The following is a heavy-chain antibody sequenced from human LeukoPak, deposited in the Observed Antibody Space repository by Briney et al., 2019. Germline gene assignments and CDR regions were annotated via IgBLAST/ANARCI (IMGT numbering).Heavy chain of an antibody. CDR2: VYTSGST. V-gene: IGHV4-61*02. CDR1: GGSISSASYY. Sequence: PSESLSLTCTVSGGSISSASYYWSWIRQPAGKGLEWIGRVYTSGSTNYNPSLKSRVTISVDTSKNQFSLKLSSVTAADTAVYYCARAAGQQLLYYFDYWGQGTLVTVSS. D-gene: IGHD6-13*01. CDR3: ARAAGQQLLYYFDY. J-gene: IGHJ4*02.